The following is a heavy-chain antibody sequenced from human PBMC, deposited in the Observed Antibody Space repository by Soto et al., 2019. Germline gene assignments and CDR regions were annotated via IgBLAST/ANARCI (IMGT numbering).Heavy chain of an antibody. CDR1: GDSVSTNSYS. CDR3: ARLSYSSGWLDY. J-gene: IGHJ4*02. D-gene: IGHD6-19*01. CDR2: IYSSENT. Sequence: SETLSLTCTVSGDSVSTNSYSWGWIRQSPGKGLEWIGTIYSSENTYYNPSLLSRVTISVDTSKNQFSLKLSSVTAADTAVYYCARLSYSSGWLDYWGQGTLVTVSS. V-gene: IGHV4-39*01.